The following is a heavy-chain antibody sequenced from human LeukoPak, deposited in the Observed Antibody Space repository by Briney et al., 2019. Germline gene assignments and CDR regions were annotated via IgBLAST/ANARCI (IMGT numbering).Heavy chain of an antibody. CDR1: GYTFTSYG. D-gene: IGHD3-3*01. CDR3: ARRIYDFWSGYYYYYYYMDV. V-gene: IGHV1-18*01. J-gene: IGHJ6*03. CDR2: ISAYNGNT. Sequence: ASVKVPCKASGYTFTSYGISWVRQAPGQGLEWMGWISAYNGNTNYAQKLQGRVTMTTDTSTSTAYMELRSLRSDDTAVYYCARRIYDFWSGYYYYYYYMDVWGKGTTVTVSS.